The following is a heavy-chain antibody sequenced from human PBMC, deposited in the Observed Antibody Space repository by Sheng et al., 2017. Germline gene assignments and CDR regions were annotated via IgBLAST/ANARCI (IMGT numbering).Heavy chain of an antibody. Sequence: QVQLVESGGGVVQPGRSLRLSCAASGFTFSSYGMHWVRQAPGKGLEWVAVISYDGSNKYYADSVKGRFTISRDNSKNTLYLQMNSLRAEDTAVYYCAKGLRFSYYYYYGMDVWAKGP. CDR1: GFTFSSYG. D-gene: IGHD4-17*01. CDR3: AKGLRFSYYYYYGMDV. V-gene: IGHV3-30*18. J-gene: IGHJ6*02. CDR2: ISYDGSNK.